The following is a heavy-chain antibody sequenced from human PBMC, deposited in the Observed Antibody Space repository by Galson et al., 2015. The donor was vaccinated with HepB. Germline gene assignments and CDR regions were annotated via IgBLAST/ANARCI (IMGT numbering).Heavy chain of an antibody. CDR2: IGVSAGNT. Sequence: SLRLSCAASGFSVKNYGMTWVRQAPGKGLECVSAIGVSAGNTDYADSAKGRFTISRDNSKNTLYLQMNSLRVEDTALYYCAKGTTDIDSWGRGTQVTVSS. V-gene: IGHV3-23*01. D-gene: IGHD1-1*01. J-gene: IGHJ4*02. CDR1: GFSVKNYG. CDR3: AKGTTDIDS.